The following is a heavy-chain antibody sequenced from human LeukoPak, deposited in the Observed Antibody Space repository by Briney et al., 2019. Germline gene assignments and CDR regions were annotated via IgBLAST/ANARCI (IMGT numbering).Heavy chain of an antibody. Sequence: PGRSLRLSCAASGSTFRRNAMHWVRQAPGKGLEWVAVMSFDGSKTYYADSVKGRFTISRDNSKNTLYLQMNSLRAEDTAVYYCARDRGGDGNWYFDLWGRGTLVTVSS. J-gene: IGHJ2*01. D-gene: IGHD3-16*01. CDR2: MSFDGSKT. CDR3: ARDRGGDGNWYFDL. V-gene: IGHV3-30*04. CDR1: GSTFRRNA.